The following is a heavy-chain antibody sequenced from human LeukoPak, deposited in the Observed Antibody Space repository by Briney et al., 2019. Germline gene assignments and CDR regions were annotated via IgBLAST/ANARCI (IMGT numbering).Heavy chain of an antibody. V-gene: IGHV3-23*01. CDR1: GFTFSSYA. Sequence: GGSLRLSCAASGFTFSSYAMSWVRQAPGKGLEWVSGISGSGGSTYYADSVKGRFTISRDNSKNTLYLQMNSLRAEDTAVYYCAEVSDGYLYYFDCWGQGTLVTVSS. J-gene: IGHJ4*02. D-gene: IGHD5-18*01. CDR3: AEVSDGYLYYFDC. CDR2: ISGSGGST.